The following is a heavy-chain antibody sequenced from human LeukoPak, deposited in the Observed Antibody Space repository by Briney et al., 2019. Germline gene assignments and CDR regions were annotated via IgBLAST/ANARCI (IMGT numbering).Heavy chain of an antibody. D-gene: IGHD6-19*01. CDR2: ISGSGGST. CDR3: TKDAGIAVAGINDY. V-gene: IGHV3-23*01. J-gene: IGHJ4*02. Sequence: GGSLRLSCAASGFTFSSYAMSWVRQAPGKGLEWVSAISGSGGSTYYADSVKGRFTISRDNSKNTLYLQMNSLRAEDTAVYYCTKDAGIAVAGINDYWGQGTLVTVSS. CDR1: GFTFSSYA.